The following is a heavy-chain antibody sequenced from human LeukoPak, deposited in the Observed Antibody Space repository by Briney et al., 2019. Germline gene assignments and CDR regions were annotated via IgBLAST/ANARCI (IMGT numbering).Heavy chain of an antibody. D-gene: IGHD3-22*01. V-gene: IGHV1-2*02. J-gene: IGHJ4*02. Sequence: ASVKVSCKASGYTFTGYYMHWVRQAPGQGLEWMGWINPNSGGTNYAQKFQGRVTMTRDTSISTAYMELSRLRSDDTAVYYCARDRPYYYDSSSGDYWGQGTLVTVSS. CDR1: GYTFTGYY. CDR2: INPNSGGT. CDR3: ARDRPYYYDSSSGDY.